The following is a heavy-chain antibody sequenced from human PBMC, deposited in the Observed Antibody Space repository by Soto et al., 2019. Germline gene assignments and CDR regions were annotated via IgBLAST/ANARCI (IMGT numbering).Heavy chain of an antibody. Sequence: ASVKVSCKASGYTFTSYGIHWVRQAPGQRLEWMGWINAANGDTKYSPKFQGRVTITRDTSASTAYMELSSLRSEDTAVYYCARERYYYDSSGYYYAGIDYWGQGTLVTVSS. CDR1: GYTFTSYG. CDR3: ARERYYYDSSGYYYAGIDY. D-gene: IGHD3-22*01. J-gene: IGHJ4*02. V-gene: IGHV1-3*01. CDR2: INAANGDT.